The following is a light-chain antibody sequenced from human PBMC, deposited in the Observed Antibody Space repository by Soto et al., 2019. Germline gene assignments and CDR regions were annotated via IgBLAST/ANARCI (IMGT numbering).Light chain of an antibody. J-gene: IGLJ2*01. CDR2: TNN. CDR3: AAWDDSLSGQVV. V-gene: IGLV1-47*02. CDR1: SSNIGSNY. Sequence: QSVLSQPPSASGTPGQRVTISCSGSSSNIGSNYVYWYQHLTGTAPKLLIYTNNQWPSGVPDRFSGSKSGTSASLAISGLRSEDEADYYCAAWDDSLSGQVVFGGGTKLTVL.